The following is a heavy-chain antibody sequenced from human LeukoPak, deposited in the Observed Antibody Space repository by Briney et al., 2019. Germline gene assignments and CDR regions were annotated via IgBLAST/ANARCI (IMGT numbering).Heavy chain of an antibody. Sequence: GGSLRLSCAASGFTFSSYSMNWVRQAPGKGLEWFSSISSSSSYIYYADSVKGRFTISRDNAKNSLYLQMNSLRAEDTAVYYCARVLSPGEGSPSYDAFDIWGQGTMVTVSS. CDR2: ISSSSSYI. V-gene: IGHV3-21*01. CDR3: ARVLSPGEGSPSYDAFDI. D-gene: IGHD3-10*01. CDR1: GFTFSSYS. J-gene: IGHJ3*02.